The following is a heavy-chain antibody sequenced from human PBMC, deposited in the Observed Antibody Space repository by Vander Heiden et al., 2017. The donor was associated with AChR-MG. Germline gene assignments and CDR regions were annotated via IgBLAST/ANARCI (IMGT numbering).Heavy chain of an antibody. D-gene: IGHD3-16*01. V-gene: IGHV3-7*01. CDR2: IKEDGSET. J-gene: IGHJ4*02. CDR1: GFTFSSFW. CDR3: ALGGSVRFTY. Sequence: EVQLVESGGGLVQPGGSRRLPCAASGFTFSSFWMSWVRQAPGKGLEWVANIKEDGSETYFVDSVKGRFSISRDNAKKSMFLQMDSLRAEDTAVYYCALGGSVRFTYWGQGTLVTVSS.